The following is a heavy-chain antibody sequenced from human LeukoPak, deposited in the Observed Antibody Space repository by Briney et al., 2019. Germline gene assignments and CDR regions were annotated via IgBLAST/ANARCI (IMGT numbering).Heavy chain of an antibody. CDR1: GYTFTSYG. V-gene: IGHV1-18*04. Sequence: GASVKVSCKASGYTFTSYGISWVRQAPGQGLEGMGWISAYNGNTNYAQKLQGRVTMTTDTSTSTAYMELRSLRSDDTAVYYCARDRGVYGQWLDHDYWGQGTLVTVSS. CDR3: ARDRGVYGQWLDHDY. CDR2: ISAYNGNT. D-gene: IGHD6-19*01. J-gene: IGHJ4*02.